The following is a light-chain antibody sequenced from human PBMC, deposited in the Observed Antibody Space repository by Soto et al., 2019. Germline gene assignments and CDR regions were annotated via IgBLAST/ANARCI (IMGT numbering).Light chain of an antibody. J-gene: IGLJ1*01. CDR3: SSFTTSHTYV. CDR2: GNS. CDR1: SSNIGAGYD. Sequence: QSVLTQPPSVSGAPGQRVTISCTGSSSNIGAGYDVHWYQQLPGTAPKVLIYGNSNRPSGVPDRFSGSKSGNAASLTISGLQAEDEADYYCSSFTTSHTYVFGTGTKVTVL. V-gene: IGLV1-40*01.